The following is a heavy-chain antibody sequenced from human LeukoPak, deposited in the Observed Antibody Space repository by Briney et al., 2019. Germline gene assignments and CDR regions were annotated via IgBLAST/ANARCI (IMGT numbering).Heavy chain of an antibody. CDR1: GGSISSSSYY. CDR2: IYYSGST. V-gene: IGHV4-39*01. J-gene: IGHJ6*02. CDR3: ARTRRLRILSYYYGMDV. Sequence: SETLSLTCTVSGGSISSSSYYWGWIRQPPGKGLEWIGSIYYSGSTYYNPSLKSRVTISVDTSKNQFSLKLSSGTAADTAVYYCARTRRLRILSYYYGMDVWGQGTTVTVSS. D-gene: IGHD4-17*01.